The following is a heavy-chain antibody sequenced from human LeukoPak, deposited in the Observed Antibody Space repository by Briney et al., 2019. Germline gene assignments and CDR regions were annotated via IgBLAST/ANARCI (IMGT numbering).Heavy chain of an antibody. J-gene: IGHJ5*02. V-gene: IGHV3-7*01. D-gene: IGHD6-13*01. CDR3: MTASRSSSWPPPT. CDR1: GFTFGSYW. Sequence: GGSLRLSCAASGFTFGSYWMNWVRQAPGKGLEWVANIKQDGSEKKYVDSVKGRFTISRDNAKNSLYLQMNSLRAEATAMYYCMTASRSSSWPPPTWGQGTLVTVSS. CDR2: IKQDGSEK.